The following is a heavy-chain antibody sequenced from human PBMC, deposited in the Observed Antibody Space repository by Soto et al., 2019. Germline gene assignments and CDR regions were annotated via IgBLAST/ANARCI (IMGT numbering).Heavy chain of an antibody. Sequence: KPSETLSLTCTVSGGSISSYYWSWIRQPPGKGLEWIGYIYYSGSTNYNPSLKSRVTISVDTSKNQFSLKLSSVTAADTAVYYCARADEYYYDSSGPSYAFDIWGQGTMVTVSS. CDR1: GGSISSYY. CDR3: ARADEYYYDSSGPSYAFDI. D-gene: IGHD3-22*01. V-gene: IGHV4-59*01. CDR2: IYYSGST. J-gene: IGHJ3*02.